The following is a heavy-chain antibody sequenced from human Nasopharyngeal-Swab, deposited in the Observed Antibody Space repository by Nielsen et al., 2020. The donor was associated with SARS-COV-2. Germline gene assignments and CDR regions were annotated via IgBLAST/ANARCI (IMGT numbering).Heavy chain of an antibody. CDR2: IYYSGST. D-gene: IGHD3-22*01. V-gene: IGHV4-39*01. Sequence: SETLSLTCTVSGGSISSSSYYWGWIRQPPGKGLEWIGSIYYSGSTYYNPSLKSRVTISVDTSKNQFSLKLSSVTAADTAVYYCAGDQSDSSGYYYVNYYYYGMDVWGQGTTVTVS. J-gene: IGHJ6*02. CDR1: GGSISSSSYY. CDR3: AGDQSDSSGYYYVNYYYYGMDV.